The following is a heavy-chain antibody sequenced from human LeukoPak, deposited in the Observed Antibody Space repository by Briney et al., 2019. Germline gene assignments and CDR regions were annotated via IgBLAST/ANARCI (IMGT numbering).Heavy chain of an antibody. CDR1: DGSISSYY. V-gene: IGHV4-59*01. J-gene: IGHJ5*02. CDR3: ARDSRTSFGGSRFDP. Sequence: PSETLSLTCTVSDGSISSYYWSWIRQPPGKGLEWIGYIYYSGSTNYNPSLKSRVTVSVDTSKNQFSLKLSSVTAADTAVYYCARDSRTSFGGSRFDPWGQGTLVTVSS. CDR2: IYYSGST. D-gene: IGHD2-2*01.